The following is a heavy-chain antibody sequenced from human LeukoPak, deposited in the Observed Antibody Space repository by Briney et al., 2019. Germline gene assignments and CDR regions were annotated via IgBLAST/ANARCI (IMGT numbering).Heavy chain of an antibody. D-gene: IGHD2-15*01. V-gene: IGHV4-38-2*02. Sequence: SETLSLTCAVSGYSISSGYYWGWIRQPPGKGLEWIGSIYHSGSTCYNPSLKSRVTISVDTSKNQFSLKLSSVTAADTAVYYCARDHIVVANYYFYYYGMDVWGKGTTVTVSS. CDR2: IYHSGST. CDR3: ARDHIVVANYYFYYYGMDV. CDR1: GYSISSGYY. J-gene: IGHJ6*04.